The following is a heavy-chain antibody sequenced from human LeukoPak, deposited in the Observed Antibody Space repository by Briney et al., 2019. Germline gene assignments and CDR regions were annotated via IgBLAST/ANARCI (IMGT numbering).Heavy chain of an antibody. CDR2: ISGSGGST. J-gene: IGHJ4*02. Sequence: GGSLRLSCAASGFAFSSYAMSWVSQAPGKGLEWVSAISGSGGSTYYADSVKGRFTISRDNSKNTLYLQMNSLRAEDTAVYYCAKASSVWPRWYFDYWGQGTLVTVSS. CDR3: AKASSVWPRWYFDY. D-gene: IGHD3-16*01. CDR1: GFAFSSYA. V-gene: IGHV3-23*01.